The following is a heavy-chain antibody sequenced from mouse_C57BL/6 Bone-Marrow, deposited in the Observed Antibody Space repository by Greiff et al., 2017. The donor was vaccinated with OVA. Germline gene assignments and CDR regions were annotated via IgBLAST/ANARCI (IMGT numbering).Heavy chain of an antibody. Sequence: QVQLKQSGPGLVAPSQSLSITCTVSGFSLTSYGVHWVRQPPGKGLEWLVVIWSDGSTTYNSALKSRLSISKDNSKSQVFLKMNRLQTDDTAMYYCAAGGYYGSSYLFAYWGQGTLVTVSA. CDR2: IWSDGST. CDR1: GFSLTSYG. V-gene: IGHV2-6*03. CDR3: AAGGYYGSSYLFAY. J-gene: IGHJ3*01. D-gene: IGHD1-1*01.